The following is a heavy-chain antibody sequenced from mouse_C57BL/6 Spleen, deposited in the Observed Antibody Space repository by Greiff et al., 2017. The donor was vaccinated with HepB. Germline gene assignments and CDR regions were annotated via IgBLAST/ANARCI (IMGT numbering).Heavy chain of an antibody. V-gene: IGHV1-50*01. CDR3: ARAEAYYYGSSSFWVAY. Sequence: QVQLQQPGAELVKPGASVKLSCKASGYTFTSYWMQWVKQRPGQGLEWIGEIDPSDSYTNYNQKFKGKATLTVDTSSSTAYMQLSSLPSEDSAVYYCARAEAYYYGSSSFWVAYWGQGTLVTVSA. J-gene: IGHJ3*01. CDR1: GYTFTSYW. CDR2: IDPSDSYT. D-gene: IGHD1-1*01.